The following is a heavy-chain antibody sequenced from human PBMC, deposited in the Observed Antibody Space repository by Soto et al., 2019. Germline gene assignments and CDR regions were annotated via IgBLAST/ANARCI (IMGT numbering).Heavy chain of an antibody. D-gene: IGHD1-26*01. J-gene: IGHJ4*02. CDR1: GYTFTSYA. V-gene: IGHV7-4-1*01. CDR2: INTNTGNP. Sequence: ASVKVSCKASGYTFTSYAMNWVRQAPGQGLEWMGWINTNTGNPTYAQGFTGRFVFCLYTSVSTAYLQICSLKAEDSAGDYCAVDSCVNVSGSYCSFDYWGQGTLVTVSS. CDR3: AVDSCVNVSGSYCSFDY.